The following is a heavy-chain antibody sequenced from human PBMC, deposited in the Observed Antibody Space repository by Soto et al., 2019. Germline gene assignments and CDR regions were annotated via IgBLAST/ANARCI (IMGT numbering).Heavy chain of an antibody. J-gene: IGHJ6*02. Sequence: KPGGSLRLSCAASGFTFSDYYMSWIRQAPGKGLEWVSYISSSGSTIYYADSVKGRFTISRDNAKNSLYLQMNSLRAEDTAVYYCARDTYRTRAIRELGAGHRNYYYYYGMDVWGQGTTVTVSS. D-gene: IGHD3-16*01. CDR3: ARDTYRTRAIRELGAGHRNYYYYYGMDV. CDR2: ISSSGSTI. CDR1: GFTFSDYY. V-gene: IGHV3-11*01.